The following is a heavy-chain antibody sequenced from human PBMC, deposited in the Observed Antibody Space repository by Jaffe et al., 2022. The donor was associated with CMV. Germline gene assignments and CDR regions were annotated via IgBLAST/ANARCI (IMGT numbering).Heavy chain of an antibody. Sequence: EVQLVQSGAEVKKPGESLKISCKGSGYSFTSYWIGWVRQMPGKGLEWMGIIYPGDSDTRYSPSFQGQVTISADKSISTAYLQWSSLKASDTAMYYCARHARQWLVRDSLNYYYGMDVWGQGTTVTVSS. D-gene: IGHD6-19*01. J-gene: IGHJ6*02. CDR3: ARHARQWLVRDSLNYYYGMDV. CDR1: GYSFTSYW. CDR2: IYPGDSDT. V-gene: IGHV5-51*01.